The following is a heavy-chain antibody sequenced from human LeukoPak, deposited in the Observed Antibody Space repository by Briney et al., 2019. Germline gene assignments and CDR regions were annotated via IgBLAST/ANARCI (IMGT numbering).Heavy chain of an antibody. V-gene: IGHV1-46*01. CDR1: GYTFTSYY. J-gene: IGHJ5*02. D-gene: IGHD4-23*01. Sequence: ASVKVSCKASGYTFTSYYIHWVRQAPGQGLEWMGIINPSGGSTSYAQKFQGRVTMTRDMSTSTDYMELSSLRSEDTAVYYCARDNSVEDTAWWFDPWGQGTLVTVSS. CDR2: INPSGGST. CDR3: ARDNSVEDTAWWFDP.